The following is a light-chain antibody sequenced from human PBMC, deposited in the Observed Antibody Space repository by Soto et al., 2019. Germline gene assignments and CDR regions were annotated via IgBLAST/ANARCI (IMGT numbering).Light chain of an antibody. V-gene: IGKV3-15*01. CDR2: GAS. Sequence: EIGMTQSPATLFVSPGERATLSCRASQSVSSNLAWYQQKPGQAPRLLIYGASTRATGIPARFSGSGSGTEFTLTISSLQSEDFAVYYCQQYNNWATFGQGTKV. J-gene: IGKJ1*01. CDR1: QSVSSN. CDR3: QQYNNWAT.